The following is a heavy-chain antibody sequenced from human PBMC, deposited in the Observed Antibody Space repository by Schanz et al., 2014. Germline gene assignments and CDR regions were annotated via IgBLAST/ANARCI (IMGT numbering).Heavy chain of an antibody. CDR3: ALREKPYGPFAS. CDR1: GGSFSGYY. J-gene: IGHJ4*02. Sequence: QVQLQQWGAGLLKPSETLSLTCAVYGGSFSGYYWSWIRQPPGKGLEWIGYIYYSGNTYYNPSLKSRVTIPVATSKTQFSLRLDSVTAADTAVYYCALREKPYGPFASWGQGALVTVSS. V-gene: IGHV4-34*06. CDR2: IYYSGNT. D-gene: IGHD3-10*01.